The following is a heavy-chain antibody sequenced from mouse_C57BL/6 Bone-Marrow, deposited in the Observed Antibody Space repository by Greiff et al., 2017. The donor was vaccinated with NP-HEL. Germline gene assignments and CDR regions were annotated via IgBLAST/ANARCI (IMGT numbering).Heavy chain of an antibody. CDR3: ARGGYYGSSPLAY. Sequence: VQLKQSGPELVKPGASVKISCKASGYTFTDYYMNWVKQSHGKSLEWIGDINPNNGGTSYNQKFKGKATLTVDKSSSTAYMELRSLTSEDYAVYYCARGGYYGSSPLAYWGQGTLVTVSA. V-gene: IGHV1-26*01. CDR1: GYTFTDYY. CDR2: INPNNGGT. J-gene: IGHJ3*01. D-gene: IGHD1-1*01.